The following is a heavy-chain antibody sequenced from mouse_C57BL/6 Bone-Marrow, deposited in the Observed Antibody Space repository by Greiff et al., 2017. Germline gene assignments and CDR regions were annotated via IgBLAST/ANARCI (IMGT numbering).Heavy chain of an antibody. J-gene: IGHJ2*01. CDR1: GFTFSSYA. CDR3: TRGWPKDYFDY. CDR2: ISSGGDYI. Sequence: EVKLVESGEGLVKPGGSLKLSCAASGFTFSSYAMSWVRQTPEKRLEWVAYISSGGDYIYYADTVKGRFTISRDNARNTLYLQMSSLKSKDTAMYYCTRGWPKDYFDYWGQGTTLTVSS. D-gene: IGHD1-1*02. V-gene: IGHV5-9-1*02.